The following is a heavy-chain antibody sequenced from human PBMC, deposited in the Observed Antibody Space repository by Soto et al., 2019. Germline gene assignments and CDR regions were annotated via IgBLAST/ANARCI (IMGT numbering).Heavy chain of an antibody. D-gene: IGHD3-16*01. V-gene: IGHV3-7*04. J-gene: IGHJ5*01. CDR1: GFTFSSDW. CDR3: ARDKMEIKIALGSTVLDS. Sequence: VGSLRLSCAASGFTFSSDWMSWVRQLPGKGLEWVANIKQDGSDKYYVDSVKGRFTISRDNAKNSLYLQMNSLRAEDTAVYYCARDKMEIKIALGSTVLDSWGQGTLVTVLL. CDR2: IKQDGSDK.